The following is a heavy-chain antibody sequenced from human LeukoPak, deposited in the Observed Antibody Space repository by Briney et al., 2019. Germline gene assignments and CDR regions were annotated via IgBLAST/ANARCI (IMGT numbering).Heavy chain of an antibody. V-gene: IGHV1-2*02. D-gene: IGHD5-24*01. CDR3: ATNDGYNSYFDY. J-gene: IGHJ4*02. CDR2: INPNSGGT. CDR1: GYTFTGYY. Sequence: ASVKVSCKASGYTFTGYYMHWVRQAPGQGLEWMGWINPNSGGTNYAQKFQGRVTMTRDTSISTAYMELSRLRSDDTAVYYCATNDGYNSYFDYWGQGILVTVSS.